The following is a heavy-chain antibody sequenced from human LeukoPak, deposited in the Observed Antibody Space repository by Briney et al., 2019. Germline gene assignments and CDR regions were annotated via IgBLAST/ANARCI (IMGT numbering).Heavy chain of an antibody. V-gene: IGHV1-2*06. J-gene: IGHJ5*02. D-gene: IGHD2-15*01. CDR3: ARLLRIGNWFDP. CDR2: INPNSGGT. Sequence: ASVKVSCKASGYTFTGYYMHWVRQAPGQGLEWMGRINPNSGGTNYAQKFQGRVTMTRDTSISTAYMELSRLRSDDTAVYYCARLLRIGNWFDPWGQGTLVTVSS. CDR1: GYTFTGYY.